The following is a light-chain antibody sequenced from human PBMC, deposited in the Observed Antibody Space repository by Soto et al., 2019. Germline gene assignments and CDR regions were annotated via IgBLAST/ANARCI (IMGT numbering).Light chain of an antibody. CDR3: FSYASGITRV. V-gene: IGLV2-14*01. J-gene: IGLJ1*01. Sequence: QSALTQPASVSGSPGQSITISCSASSTDVGGYNYVSWYQLLPDEAPKLLIYEVSNRPSGISTRFSGTKSGNTASLPISGLHAEHVADYYCFSYASGITRVFGTGTKVT. CDR2: EVS. CDR1: STDVGGYNY.